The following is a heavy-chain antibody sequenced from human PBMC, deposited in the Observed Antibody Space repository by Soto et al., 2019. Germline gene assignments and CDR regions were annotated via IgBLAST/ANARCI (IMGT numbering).Heavy chain of an antibody. V-gene: IGHV3-30*03. Sequence: GGSLRLSCAASGFTFSSYGMHWVRQAPGKGLEWVAVISYDGSNKYYADSVKGRFTISRDNSKNTLYLQMNSQRAEDTAVYYCTTGPGSARWGQGT. CDR1: GFTFSSYG. J-gene: IGHJ4*02. CDR2: ISYDGSNK. CDR3: TTGPGSAR. D-gene: IGHD1-26*01.